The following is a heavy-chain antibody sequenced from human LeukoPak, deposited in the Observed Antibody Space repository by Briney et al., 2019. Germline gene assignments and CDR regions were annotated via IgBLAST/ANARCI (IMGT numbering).Heavy chain of an antibody. CDR2: INHSGST. D-gene: IGHD2-15*01. CDR3: ARSRQYCSGGSCLDY. Sequence: PSETLSLTCAVYGGSFSGYYWSWIRQPPGKGLEWIGEINHSGSTNYNPSLKSRVTISVDTSKNQFSLKLSSVTAADTAVYYCARSRQYCSGGSCLDYWGQGTLVTVSS. J-gene: IGHJ4*02. V-gene: IGHV4-34*01. CDR1: GGSFSGYY.